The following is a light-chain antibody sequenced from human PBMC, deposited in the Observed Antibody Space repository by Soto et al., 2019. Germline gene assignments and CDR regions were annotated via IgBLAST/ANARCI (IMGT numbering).Light chain of an antibody. Sequence: EILMTQSPATLSVSPGERATLSCRASQSVDSNLAWYQQKPGQAPRLLIYGASTRATGISARFSGSGSGTEFTLTISSLQSEDFAVYYCQQYEKWPPSITFGQGTRLEIK. CDR2: GAS. CDR3: QQYEKWPPSIT. V-gene: IGKV3-15*01. J-gene: IGKJ5*01. CDR1: QSVDSN.